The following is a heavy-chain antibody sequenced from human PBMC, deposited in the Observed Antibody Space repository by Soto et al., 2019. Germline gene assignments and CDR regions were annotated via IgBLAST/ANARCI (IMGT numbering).Heavy chain of an antibody. CDR1: RGSRSGCGRY. Sequence: SLTLSVTWSVVRGSRSGCGRYRRWIRQPPGKGLEWIGYIFYSGGTNYTPSFKSRVTISVDASKNQSSLNLSSVTAAATAVYYCARYYDYDTTGYINWLDPWGQGPLVTVSS. V-gene: IGHV4-61*08. CDR2: IFYSGGT. J-gene: IGHJ5*02. CDR3: ARYYDYDTTGYINWLDP. D-gene: IGHD3-22*01.